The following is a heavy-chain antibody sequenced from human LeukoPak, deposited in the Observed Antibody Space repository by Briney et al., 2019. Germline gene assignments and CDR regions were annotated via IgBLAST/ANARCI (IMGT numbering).Heavy chain of an antibody. D-gene: IGHD6-6*01. Sequence: SETPSLTCTVSGGSISSYYWSWIRQPPGKGLEWIGYIYYSGSTNYNPSLKSRVTISVDTSKNQFSLKLSSVTAADTAVYYCAREQYSSSSDFDYWGQGTLVTVSS. CDR2: IYYSGST. CDR3: AREQYSSSSDFDY. V-gene: IGHV4-59*12. J-gene: IGHJ4*02. CDR1: GGSISSYY.